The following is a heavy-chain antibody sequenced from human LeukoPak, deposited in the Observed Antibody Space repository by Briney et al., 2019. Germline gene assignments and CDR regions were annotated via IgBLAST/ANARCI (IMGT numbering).Heavy chain of an antibody. CDR2: ISAYNGNT. V-gene: IGHV1-18*01. CDR3: ARVVITTTINWFDP. D-gene: IGHD2/OR15-2a*01. CDR1: GYTFTSYG. Sequence: ASVTVPCTASGYTFTSYGISWVRQAPGQGLEWMGWISAYNGNTNYAQKLQGRATMTTDTSTSTAYMELRSLRSDDTAVYYCARVVITTTINWFDPWGQGTLVTVSS. J-gene: IGHJ5*02.